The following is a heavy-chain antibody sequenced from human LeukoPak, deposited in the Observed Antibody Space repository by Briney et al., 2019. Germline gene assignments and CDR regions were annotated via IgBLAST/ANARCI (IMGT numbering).Heavy chain of an antibody. CDR3: ARAKPNWNPPDY. CDR2: IKHDGSET. CDR1: GFTFTNYW. D-gene: IGHD1-1*01. Sequence: GGSLRLSCAASGFTFTNYWMSWVRQAPGKGPEWVANIKHDGSETYYLDSVKGRFTISRDNAKNSLYLQMSSLRADDTAVYYCARAKPNWNPPDYWGQGTLVTVSS. J-gene: IGHJ4*02. V-gene: IGHV3-7*01.